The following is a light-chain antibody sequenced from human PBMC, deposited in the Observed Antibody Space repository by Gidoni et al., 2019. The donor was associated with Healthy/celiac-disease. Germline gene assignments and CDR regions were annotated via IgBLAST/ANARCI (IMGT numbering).Light chain of an antibody. J-gene: IGKJ1*01. V-gene: IGKV3-15*01. CDR1: QSGSSS. CDR2: GAS. Sequence: IVLTQSPGTLSVSPGERASLSCRASQSGSSSLAWYQQKPGQAPRLLIYGASTRATGIPARFSGSGSGTEYTLIISSLQSEDFAVYYCQHYNNWTPWTFGQGTKVEIK. CDR3: QHYNNWTPWT.